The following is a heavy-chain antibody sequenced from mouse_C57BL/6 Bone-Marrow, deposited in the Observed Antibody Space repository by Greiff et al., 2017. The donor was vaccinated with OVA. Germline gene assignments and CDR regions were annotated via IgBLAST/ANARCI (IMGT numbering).Heavy chain of an antibody. CDR2: INPGSGGT. Sequence: QVQLQQSGAELVRPGTSVKVSCKASGYAFTNYLIEWVKQRPGKGLEWIGVINPGSGGTNYNEKFKGKATLTADKSSSTAYMQLSSLTSEDSAVYFGARQKAYDSNEYYCDYWGQGTTLTVSS. CDR3: ARQKAYDSNEYYCDY. CDR1: GYAFTNYL. D-gene: IGHD2-5*01. V-gene: IGHV1-54*01. J-gene: IGHJ2*01.